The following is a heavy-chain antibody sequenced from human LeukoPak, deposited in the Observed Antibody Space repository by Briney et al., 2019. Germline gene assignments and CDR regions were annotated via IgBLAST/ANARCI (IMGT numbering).Heavy chain of an antibody. D-gene: IGHD3-10*01. CDR3: AREYYYGSGSYCPCYYMDV. J-gene: IGHJ6*03. CDR2: IKQDGSEK. Sequence: PGGSLRLSCAASGFTFSSYWMSWVRQAPGKGLEWVANIKQDGSEKYYVDSVKGRFTISRDNAKNSLYLQMNSLRAEDTAVYYCAREYYYGSGSYCPCYYMDVWGKGTTVTVSS. V-gene: IGHV3-7*01. CDR1: GFTFSSYW.